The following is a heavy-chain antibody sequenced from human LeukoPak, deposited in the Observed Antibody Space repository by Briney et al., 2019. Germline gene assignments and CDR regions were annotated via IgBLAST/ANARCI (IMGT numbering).Heavy chain of an antibody. CDR2: ISSSGSTI. J-gene: IGHJ6*03. CDR1: GFTFSSYE. Sequence: GGSLRLSCAASGFTFSSYEMNWVRQAPGKGLEWVSYISSSGSTIYYADYVKGRFTISRDNAKNSLYLQMNSLRAEDTAVYYCARDKVVRGVIIYYYMDVWGKGTTVTISS. V-gene: IGHV3-48*03. CDR3: ARDKVVRGVIIYYYMDV. D-gene: IGHD3-10*01.